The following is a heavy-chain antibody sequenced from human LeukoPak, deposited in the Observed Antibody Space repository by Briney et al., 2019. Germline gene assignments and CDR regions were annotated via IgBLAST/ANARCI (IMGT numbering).Heavy chain of an antibody. CDR2: IYYSGST. CDR3: ARTRYYYNSRSYGAPYYFDY. Sequence: PSETLSPACTVSGGSISSSSYYWGWIRQPPGKGPEWIGSIYYSGSTYYNPSLKSRVTISVDTSKNQFSLKLSSVTAADTAVYYCARTRYYYNSRSYGAPYYFDYWGQGTLVTVSS. D-gene: IGHD3-10*01. V-gene: IGHV4-39*01. J-gene: IGHJ4*02. CDR1: GGSISSSSYY.